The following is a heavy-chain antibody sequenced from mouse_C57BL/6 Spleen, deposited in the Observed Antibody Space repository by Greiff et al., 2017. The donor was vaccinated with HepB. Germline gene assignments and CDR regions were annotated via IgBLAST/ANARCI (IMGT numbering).Heavy chain of an antibody. CDR2: IDPSDSYT. Sequence: VQLQQPGAELVMPGASVKLSCKASGYTFTSYWMHWVKQRPGQGLEWIGEIDPSDSYTNYNQKFKGKSTLTVDKSSSTAYMQLSSLTSEDSAVYYCARRGGGYFYAMDYWGQGTSVTVSS. V-gene: IGHV1-69*01. CDR3: ARRGGGYFYAMDY. CDR1: GYTFTSYW. J-gene: IGHJ4*01. D-gene: IGHD2-3*01.